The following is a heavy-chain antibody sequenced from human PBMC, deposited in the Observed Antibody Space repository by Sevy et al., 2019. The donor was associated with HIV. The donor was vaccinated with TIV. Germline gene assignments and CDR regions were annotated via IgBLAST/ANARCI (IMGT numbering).Heavy chain of an antibody. J-gene: IGHJ4*02. D-gene: IGHD6-19*01. V-gene: IGHV3-23*01. CDR1: GFTFSSYA. CDR3: ARRVVAGLYYFDY. Sequence: GGSLRLSCAASGFTFSSYAMSWVRQAPGKGLEWVSTISVSGGGTYYADSVKGRFTISRDNSKNTLYLQMNSLRAEDTAVYYCARRVVAGLYYFDYWGQGTLVTVSS. CDR2: ISVSGGGT.